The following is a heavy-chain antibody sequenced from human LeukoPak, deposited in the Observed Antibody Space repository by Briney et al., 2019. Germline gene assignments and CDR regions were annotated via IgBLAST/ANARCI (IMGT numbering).Heavy chain of an antibody. CDR3: ARGGYCSGGSCFNLDY. D-gene: IGHD2-15*01. CDR2: INWNGDTT. J-gene: IGHJ4*02. CDR1: GFTFHDYG. Sequence: GGSLRLSCAASGFTFHDYGMTWVRQVPGKGLEWVSGINWNGDTTGYANSVKGRFLISRDNAKNSLYLQMNNLRAEDTALYYCARGGYCSGGSCFNLDYWGQGTLVTVSS. V-gene: IGHV3-20*04.